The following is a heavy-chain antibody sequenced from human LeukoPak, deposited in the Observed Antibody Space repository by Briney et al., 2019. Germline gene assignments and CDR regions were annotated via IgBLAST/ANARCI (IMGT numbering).Heavy chain of an antibody. CDR3: ARDLDCDGDCGGAFDI. J-gene: IGHJ3*02. CDR1: GGSISSYY. Sequence: SETLSLTCTVSGGSISSYYWSWIRQPPGKGLEWIGYIYYSGSTNYNPSLKSRVTISVDTSKNQFSLKLSSVTAADTAVYYCARDLDCDGDCGGAFDIWGQGTMVTVSS. V-gene: IGHV4-59*01. CDR2: IYYSGST. D-gene: IGHD2-21*02.